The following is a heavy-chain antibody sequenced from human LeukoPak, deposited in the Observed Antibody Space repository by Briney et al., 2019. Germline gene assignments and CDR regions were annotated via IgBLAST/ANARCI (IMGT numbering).Heavy chain of an antibody. CDR1: GGSISSHY. V-gene: IGHV4-59*11. Sequence: SETLSLTCTVSGGSISSHYWSWIRQPPGKGLEWIGYIYYSGSTNYNPSLKSRVTISVDTSKNQFSLKLSSVTAADTAVYYCASRDFWSGFRDVWGKGTTVTVSS. CDR3: ASRDFWSGFRDV. CDR2: IYYSGST. J-gene: IGHJ6*04. D-gene: IGHD3-3*01.